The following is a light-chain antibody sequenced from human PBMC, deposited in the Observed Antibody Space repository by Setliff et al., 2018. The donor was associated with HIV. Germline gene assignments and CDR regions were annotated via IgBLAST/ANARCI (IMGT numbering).Light chain of an antibody. CDR2: EVS. V-gene: IGLV2-14*01. CDR3: SSYTSSSTLYV. Sequence: QSALTQHASVSGSPGQSITISCTGTSRDVGGYNYVSWYQQHPGKAPKLMIYEVSNRPSGVSNRFSGSKSGNTASLTISGFQAEDEADYYCSSYTSSSTLYVFGTGTKVTVL. CDR1: SRDVGGYNY. J-gene: IGLJ1*01.